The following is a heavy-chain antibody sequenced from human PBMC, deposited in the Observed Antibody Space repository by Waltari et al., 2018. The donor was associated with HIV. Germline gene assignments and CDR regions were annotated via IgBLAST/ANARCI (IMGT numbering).Heavy chain of an antibody. D-gene: IGHD4-17*01. V-gene: IGHV4-4*07. CDR1: GGSISSYY. CDR2: IYTSGST. Sequence: QVQLQESGPGLVKPSETLSLTCTVPGGSISSYYWSWIRQPAGKGLEWIGRIYTSGSTNYNPSLKSRVTMSVDTSKNQFSLKLSSVTAADTAVYYCARDVIHGDFYYYYYYGMDVWGQGTTVTVSS. CDR3: ARDVIHGDFYYYYYYGMDV. J-gene: IGHJ6*02.